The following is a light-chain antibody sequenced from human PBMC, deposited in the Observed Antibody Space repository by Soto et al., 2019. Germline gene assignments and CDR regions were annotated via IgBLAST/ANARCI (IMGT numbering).Light chain of an antibody. J-gene: IGKJ1*01. Sequence: DIQMTQSPSTLSASVGDRVTITCRASQSISSWLAWYQQKPGKAPKLLIYKASSLESGVPLRFRGSGSGTEFTLTISSLQPDDFATYYCQQYNSYSRTFGQGTKVDIK. CDR2: KAS. CDR3: QQYNSYSRT. CDR1: QSISSW. V-gene: IGKV1-5*03.